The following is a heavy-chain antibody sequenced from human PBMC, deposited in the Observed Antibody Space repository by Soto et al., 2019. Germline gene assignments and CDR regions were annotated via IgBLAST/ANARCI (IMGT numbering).Heavy chain of an antibody. CDR2: IWYDGSNK. Sequence: QVQLVESGGGAVQPGRSLRLSCAASGFTFSSYGMHWVRQAPGKGLEWVAVIWYDGSNKYYADSVKGRFTISRDNSKNTLYLQMNSLRAEDTAVYYCAREGGSGSYLNWFDPWGQGTLVTVSS. V-gene: IGHV3-33*01. CDR3: AREGGSGSYLNWFDP. D-gene: IGHD3-10*01. CDR1: GFTFSSYG. J-gene: IGHJ5*02.